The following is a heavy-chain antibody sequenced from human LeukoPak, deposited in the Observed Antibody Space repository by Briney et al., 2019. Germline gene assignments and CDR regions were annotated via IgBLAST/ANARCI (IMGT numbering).Heavy chain of an antibody. CDR3: ARDQWDYDSSGYSHAFDI. Sequence: SETLSLTCTVTGDSISSYYWSWIRQPPGKGLEWIGYIYHSGYTKYNASLESRVTISADTSKNQFSLRLRFVSAADTAVYYCARDQWDYDSSGYSHAFDIWGQGTMVTVSS. CDR1: GDSISSYY. CDR2: IYHSGYT. D-gene: IGHD3-22*01. J-gene: IGHJ3*02. V-gene: IGHV4-59*01.